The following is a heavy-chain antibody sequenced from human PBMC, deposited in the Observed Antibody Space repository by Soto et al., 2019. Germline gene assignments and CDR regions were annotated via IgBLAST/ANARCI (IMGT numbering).Heavy chain of an antibody. Sequence: ASVKVSCKASGYTFTSYGISWVRQAPGQGLEWMGWISAYNGNTTYAQKLQGRVTMTTDTSTSTAYMELRSLRSDDTAVYYCVVAAQPYYFVYWAQGTLVTVP. CDR1: GYTFTSYG. CDR2: ISAYNGNT. D-gene: IGHD2-15*01. J-gene: IGHJ4*02. V-gene: IGHV1-18*01. CDR3: VVAAQPYYFVY.